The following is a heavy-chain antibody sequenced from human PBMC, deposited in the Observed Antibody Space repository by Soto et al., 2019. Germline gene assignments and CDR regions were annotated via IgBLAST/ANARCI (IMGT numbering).Heavy chain of an antibody. CDR3: ARALRYFDWLLPDYYYYGMDV. D-gene: IGHD3-9*01. J-gene: IGHJ6*02. CDR2: IIPIFGTA. V-gene: IGHV1-69*01. Sequence: SVKGSCKASGGTFSSYAISWGRQAPVQGLEWMGGIIPIFGTANYAQKFQGRVTITADESTSTAYMGLSSLRSEDTAVYYCARALRYFDWLLPDYYYYGMDVWGQGTTVTVSS. CDR1: GGTFSSYA.